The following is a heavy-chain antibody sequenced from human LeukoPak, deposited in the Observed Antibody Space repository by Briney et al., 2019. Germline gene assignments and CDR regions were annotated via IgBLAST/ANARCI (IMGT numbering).Heavy chain of an antibody. CDR1: GGSISSYY. CDR3: ARGRKYYGSGSYYPDY. CDR2: IYYSGST. Sequence: PSETLSLTCTVSGGSISSYYWSWIRQPPGKGLEWIGYIYYSGSTNYNPSLKSRVTISVDTSKNQFSLKLSSVTAADTAVYYCARGRKYYGSGSYYPDYWGQGTLVTVSS. J-gene: IGHJ4*02. V-gene: IGHV4-59*01. D-gene: IGHD3-10*01.